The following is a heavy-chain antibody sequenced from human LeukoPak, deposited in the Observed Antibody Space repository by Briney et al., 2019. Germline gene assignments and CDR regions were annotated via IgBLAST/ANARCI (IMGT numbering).Heavy chain of an antibody. V-gene: IGHV3-21*01. J-gene: IGHJ6*02. D-gene: IGHD1-26*01. Sequence: GGSLRLSCAASGFTFSSYSMNWVRQAPGKGLEWVSSISSSSSYIYYADSVKGRFTISRDNAKNSLYLQMNSLRAEDTAVYYCARVKKRSYSYYYGVDVWGQGTTVTVSS. CDR2: ISSSSSYI. CDR3: ARVKKRSYSYYYGVDV. CDR1: GFTFSSYS.